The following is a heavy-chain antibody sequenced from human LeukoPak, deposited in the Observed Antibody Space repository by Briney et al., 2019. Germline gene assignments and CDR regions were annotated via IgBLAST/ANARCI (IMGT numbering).Heavy chain of an antibody. V-gene: IGHV4-34*01. CDR2: INHSGST. CDR1: GGSFSGYS. J-gene: IGHJ4*02. D-gene: IGHD3-16*02. Sequence: SETLSLTCAVYGGSFSGYSWSWIRQPPGKGLEWIGEINHSGSTNYNPSLKSRVTISVDTSKNQFSLKLSSVTAADPAVYYCARVSGDYVWGSYRYYYFDYWGQGTLVTLSS. CDR3: ARVSGDYVWGSYRYYYFDY.